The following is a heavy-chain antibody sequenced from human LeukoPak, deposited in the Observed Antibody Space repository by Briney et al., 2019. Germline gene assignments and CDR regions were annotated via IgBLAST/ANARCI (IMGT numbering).Heavy chain of an antibody. CDR2: IYYSGST. V-gene: IGHV4-39*07. Sequence: SETLSLTCTVSGGSISSYYWSWIRQPPGKGLEWIGSIYYSGSTYYNPSLKSRVTISVDTSKNQFSLKLSSVTAADTAVYYCAPHLRDSSGYYFDYWGQGTLVTVSS. CDR1: GGSISSYY. CDR3: APHLRDSSGYYFDY. J-gene: IGHJ4*02. D-gene: IGHD3-22*01.